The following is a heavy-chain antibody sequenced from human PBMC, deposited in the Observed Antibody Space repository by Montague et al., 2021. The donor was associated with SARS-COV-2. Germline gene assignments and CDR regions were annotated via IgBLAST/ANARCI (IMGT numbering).Heavy chain of an antibody. Sequence: PALVKPTQTLTLTCAFSGFSLSTSGMCVSWIRQPPGKALEWLTLIDWDDDIYYSISLKTRLTISKDTSKNQVVLTMTNMDPVDTATYYCARSYGTTVVTRAFDYWGQGTLVIVSS. CDR2: IDWDDDI. V-gene: IGHV2-70*01. J-gene: IGHJ4*02. CDR3: ARSYGTTVVTRAFDY. D-gene: IGHD4-23*01. CDR1: GFSLSTSGMC.